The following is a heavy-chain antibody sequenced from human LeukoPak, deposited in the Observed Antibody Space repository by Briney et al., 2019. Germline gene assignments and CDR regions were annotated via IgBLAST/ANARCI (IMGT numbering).Heavy chain of an antibody. CDR1: GFTFSSYA. D-gene: IGHD2-15*01. J-gene: IGHJ4*02. CDR2: ISGGGDTT. V-gene: IGHV3-23*01. CDR3: SKQRSEVVVAATNY. Sequence: PGGSLRLSCAASGFTFSSYAMTWVRQAPGKGLEWVSSISGGGDTTYYADSVRGRFTISRDNSKDTLSVQMNNLRVEDTAVYYCSKQRSEVVVAATNYWGQGTLVTVSS.